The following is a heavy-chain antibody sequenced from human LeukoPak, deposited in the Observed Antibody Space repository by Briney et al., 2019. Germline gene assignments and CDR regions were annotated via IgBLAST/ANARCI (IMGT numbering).Heavy chain of an antibody. CDR3: ARAARGYCSSTSCPPDY. CDR2: IIPIFGTA. J-gene: IGHJ4*02. CDR1: GYTFTSYA. V-gene: IGHV1-69*05. Sequence: SVKVSCKASGYTFTSYAMHWVRQAPGQGLEWMGGIIPIFGTANYAQKFQGRVTITTDESTSTAYMELSSLRSEDTAVYYCARAARGYCSSTSCPPDYWGQGTLVTVSS. D-gene: IGHD2-2*01.